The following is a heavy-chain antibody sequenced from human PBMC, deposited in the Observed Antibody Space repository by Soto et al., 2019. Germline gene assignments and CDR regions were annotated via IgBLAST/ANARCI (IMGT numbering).Heavy chain of an antibody. Sequence: QVQLVQSGAEVKKPGSSVKVSCKASGGTFSSYAISWVRQAPGQGLEWMGGIIPIFGTANYAQKFQGRVTITADETTSTAYMGLSSLRSEDTAVYYCAVYGSGSSNYYYDAIDVWGQGTTVTVSS. CDR1: GGTFSSYA. CDR3: AVYGSGSSNYYYDAIDV. D-gene: IGHD3-10*01. J-gene: IGHJ6*02. V-gene: IGHV1-69*01. CDR2: IIPIFGTA.